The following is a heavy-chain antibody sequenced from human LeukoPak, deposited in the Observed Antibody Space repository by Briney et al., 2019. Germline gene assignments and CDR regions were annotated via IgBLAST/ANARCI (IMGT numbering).Heavy chain of an antibody. D-gene: IGHD6-13*01. CDR2: IHTSGST. Sequence: PSQTLSLTCTVSGGSISGGGYYWTWIRQPAGKGLEWIGRIHTSGSTNYNPSLKSRVSISEDTSKNQFSLKLSSVTAADTAVYYCATTGYSSSWYSQYYMDVWGKGTTVTVSS. CDR3: ATTGYSSSWYSQYYMDV. J-gene: IGHJ6*03. CDR1: GGSISGGGYY. V-gene: IGHV4-61*02.